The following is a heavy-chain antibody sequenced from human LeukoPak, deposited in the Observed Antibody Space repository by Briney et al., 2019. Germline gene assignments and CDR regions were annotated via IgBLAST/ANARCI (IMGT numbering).Heavy chain of an antibody. CDR1: GFTFSNYS. D-gene: IGHD5-18*01. Sequence: GGSLRLSCAASGFTFSNYSMNWVRQAPGKGLEWVSSISSSNIYYADSMKGRFTISRDNAKNSLYLQMNSLRAEDTAVYYCAKGDSYGYNFDYWGQGTLVTVSS. CDR2: ISSSNI. J-gene: IGHJ4*02. V-gene: IGHV3-21*04. CDR3: AKGDSYGYNFDY.